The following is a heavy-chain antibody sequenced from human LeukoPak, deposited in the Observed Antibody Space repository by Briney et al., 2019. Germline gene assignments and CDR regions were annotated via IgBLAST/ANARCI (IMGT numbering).Heavy chain of an antibody. Sequence: GGSLRLSCTASGFTFDDYIMHWLRHSPGKRLEGVSLLSHDGTFTYYAYFVRGRFTISRYNSKNFVYLQLTGLTSEDSGLYYCAKGWSSSSSSYFDGWGQGTLVTAS. CDR1: GFTFDDYI. J-gene: IGHJ4*02. V-gene: IGHV3-43*01. CDR2: LSHDGTFT. D-gene: IGHD6-6*01. CDR3: AKGWSSSSSSYFDG.